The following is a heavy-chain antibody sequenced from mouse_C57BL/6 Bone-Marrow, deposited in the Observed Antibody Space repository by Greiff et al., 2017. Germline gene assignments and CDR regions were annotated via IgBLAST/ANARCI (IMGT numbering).Heavy chain of an antibody. V-gene: IGHV1-55*01. D-gene: IGHD1-1*01. CDR1: GYTFTSYW. CDR2: LYPASGST. J-gene: IGHJ2*01. Sequence: QVQLQQPGAELVKPGASVKMSCQASGYTFTSYWITWVTQRPGQGLELIGDLYPASGSTNYNEKFQIQATLTVDPSSRTAYMQLSSLTSEDSAVYDCARRITTGLDYWGQGTTLTVSS. CDR3: ARRITTGLDY.